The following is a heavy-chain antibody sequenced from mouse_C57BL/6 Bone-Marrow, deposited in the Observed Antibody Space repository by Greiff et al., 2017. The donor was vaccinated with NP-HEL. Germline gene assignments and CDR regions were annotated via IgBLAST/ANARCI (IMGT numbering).Heavy chain of an antibody. CDR1: GYTFTDYN. CDR3: ALSGGSAWFGY. CDR2: INPTNGDT. J-gene: IGHJ3*01. V-gene: IGHV1-22*01. Sequence: VQLQQSGPELVKPGASVKMSCKASGYTFTDYNMNWVKQSHGKSLEWIGYINPTNGDTSYNQKFKGKATLTVNKSSSTAYMELRSLTSEYSAVYYCALSGGSAWFGYWGQGTLVTVSA.